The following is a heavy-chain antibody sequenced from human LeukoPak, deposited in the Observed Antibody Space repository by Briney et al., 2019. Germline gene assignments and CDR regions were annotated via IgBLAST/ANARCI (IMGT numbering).Heavy chain of an antibody. CDR3: ARGAGTIFGEYYYYMDV. CDR2: ISSSGSYI. V-gene: IGHV3-21*01. Sequence: GGSLRLSCAASGVTFSDSAMTWVRQAPGKGLEWVSSISSSGSYIYYADSVKGRFTISRDNAKNSLYLQMNSLRADDTAVYHCARGAGTIFGEYYYYMDVWGKGTAVTVSS. CDR1: GVTFSDSA. D-gene: IGHD3-3*01. J-gene: IGHJ6*03.